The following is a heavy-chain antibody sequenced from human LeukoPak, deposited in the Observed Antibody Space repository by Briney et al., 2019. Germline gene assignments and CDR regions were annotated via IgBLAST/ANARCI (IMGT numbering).Heavy chain of an antibody. V-gene: IGHV4-4*07. J-gene: IGHJ5*02. Sequence: PSEPLSLTCTVSGGSISSYHGSWIPQPAGKGLEWIGRIYTSGSTNHNPSLKSRVTMSVDTSKNQFSLKLSSVTAADAAVDYCARQLWVGELLLSGWFDPWGQGTLVTVSS. CDR2: IYTSGST. CDR3: ARQLWVGELLLSGWFDP. D-gene: IGHD3-10*01. CDR1: GGSISSYH.